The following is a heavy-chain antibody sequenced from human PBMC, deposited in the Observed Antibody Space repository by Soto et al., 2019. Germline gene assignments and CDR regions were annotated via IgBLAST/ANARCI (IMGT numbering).Heavy chain of an antibody. CDR1: GCTFSDDG. Sequence: WGSLRLSCAASGCTFSDDGMHWFRQTPGKGLEWVAVISSDGSHDFYTDSVKGRFTSSRDNSKTTLYLQMNRLRTEDTGVYFCAKETKCCTFGSKLLDNWCDSWGKGT. J-gene: IGHJ5*01. CDR3: AKETKCCTFGSKLLDNWCDS. CDR2: ISSDGSHD. V-gene: IGHV3-30*18. D-gene: IGHD2-15*01.